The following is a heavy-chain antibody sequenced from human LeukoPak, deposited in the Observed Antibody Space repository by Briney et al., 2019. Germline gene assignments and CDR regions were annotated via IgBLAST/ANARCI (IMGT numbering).Heavy chain of an antibody. CDR3: TRSGYSNGYDY. CDR1: GFTFSGHW. D-gene: IGHD2-15*01. Sequence: PGGSLILSCVASGFTFSGHWMHWVRQVPGKGLMAVSRITPDGNAAAYADSVEGRFTISRDNAKNTLYLEMNSLTAEDTALYHCTRSGYSNGYDYWGQGTLVTVSS. J-gene: IGHJ4*02. CDR2: ITPDGNAA. V-gene: IGHV3-74*03.